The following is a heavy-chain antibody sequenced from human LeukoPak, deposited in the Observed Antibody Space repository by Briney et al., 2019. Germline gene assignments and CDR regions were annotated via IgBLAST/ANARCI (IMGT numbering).Heavy chain of an antibody. CDR1: GYTFTSYY. CDR2: INPSGGST. J-gene: IGHJ5*02. CDR3: ARGLSQDHYYDSSGYSGWFDP. Sequence: ASVKVSCKASGYTFTSYYMHWVRQAPGQGLEWMEIINPSGGSTSYAQKFQGRVTMTRDTSTSTVYMELSSLRSEDTAVYYCARGLSQDHYYDSSGYSGWFDPWGQGTLVTVSS. V-gene: IGHV1-46*01. D-gene: IGHD3-22*01.